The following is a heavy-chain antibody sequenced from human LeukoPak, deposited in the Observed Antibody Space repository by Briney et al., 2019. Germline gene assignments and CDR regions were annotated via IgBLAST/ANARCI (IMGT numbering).Heavy chain of an antibody. V-gene: IGHV4-4*02. CDR1: GGSISSSNW. D-gene: IGHD4-17*01. CDR2: IYHSGST. Sequence: NPSGTLSLTCAVSGGSISSSNWWSWVRQPPGKGLEWIGEIYHSGSTNYNPSLKSRATISVDKSKNQFSLKLSSVTAADTAVYYCARDERHGYYYYGMDVWGQGTTVTVSS. J-gene: IGHJ6*02. CDR3: ARDERHGYYYYGMDV.